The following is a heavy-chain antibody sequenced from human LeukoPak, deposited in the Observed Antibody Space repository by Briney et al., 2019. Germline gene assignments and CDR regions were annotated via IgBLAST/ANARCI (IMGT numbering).Heavy chain of an antibody. CDR3: ARDGLYSSRWYGFDY. D-gene: IGHD6-13*01. J-gene: IGHJ4*02. V-gene: IGHV1-2*06. CDR1: GYTFTGYY. Sequence: ASVKVSCKASGYTFTGYYIHWVRQAPGQGLEWMGRINPNSGGTNYAQKFQGRVTMTRDTSISTAYMELSGLRSDDTAVYYCARDGLYSSRWYGFDYWGQGTLVTVSS. CDR2: INPNSGGT.